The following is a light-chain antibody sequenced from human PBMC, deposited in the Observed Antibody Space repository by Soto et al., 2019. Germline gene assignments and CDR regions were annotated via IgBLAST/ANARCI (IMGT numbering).Light chain of an antibody. V-gene: IGKV1-27*01. CDR1: QDISNL. CDR2: AAY. CDR3: QNDNCAPFT. J-gene: IGKJ3*01. Sequence: DIQMTQSPSSLSASIGDRVTITCRASQDISNLLAWYQQRPGKVPELLIYAAYTLQPGVPSRFSGSGSGTHFTLAIRALQPEDVATYYCQNDNCAPFTFGPGTTVDIK.